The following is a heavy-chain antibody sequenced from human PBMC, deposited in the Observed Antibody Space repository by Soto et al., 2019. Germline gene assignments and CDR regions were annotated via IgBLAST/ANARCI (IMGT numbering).Heavy chain of an antibody. D-gene: IGHD3-10*01. CDR2: ISYDGSNK. CDR3: AKALWFGELLVGGGIDV. J-gene: IGHJ6*02. CDR1: GFTFSSYG. Sequence: QVQLVESGGGVVQPGRSLRLSCAASGFTFSSYGMHWVRQAPGKGLEWVAVISYDGSNKYYADSVKGRFTISRDNSKNTLYLLMNSLRAEDTAVYYCAKALWFGELLVGGGIDVWGQGTTVTVSS. V-gene: IGHV3-30*18.